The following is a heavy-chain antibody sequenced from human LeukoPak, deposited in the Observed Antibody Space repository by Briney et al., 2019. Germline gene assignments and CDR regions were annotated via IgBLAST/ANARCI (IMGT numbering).Heavy chain of an antibody. CDR1: GGSISSGGYS. Sequence: SETLSLTCAVSGGSISSGGYSWSWIRQPPGKGLEWIGYIYHSGSTYYNPSLKSRVTISVDRSKNQFSLKLSSVTAADTAVYYCARDVSPNRYCSGGSCYGGVWFDPWGQGTLVTVSS. CDR3: ARDVSPNRYCSGGSCYGGVWFDP. V-gene: IGHV4-30-2*01. J-gene: IGHJ5*02. CDR2: IYHSGST. D-gene: IGHD2-15*01.